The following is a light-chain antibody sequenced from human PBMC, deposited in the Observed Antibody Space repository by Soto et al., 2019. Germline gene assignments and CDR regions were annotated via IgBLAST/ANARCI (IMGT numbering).Light chain of an antibody. V-gene: IGKV3D-20*02. CDR3: QQRLNWQVT. CDR2: DAS. CDR1: QSVSSSY. Sequence: EIVLTQSPGTLSLSPGERATLSCRASQSVSSSYLAWYQQKPGQAPRLLIYDASNRATGIPARFSGSGSGTDFTLTISSLEPEDFAVYYCQQRLNWQVTFGQGTRLEIK. J-gene: IGKJ5*01.